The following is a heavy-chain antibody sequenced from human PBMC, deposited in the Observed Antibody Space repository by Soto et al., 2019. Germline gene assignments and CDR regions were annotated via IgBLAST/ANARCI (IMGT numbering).Heavy chain of an antibody. CDR3: ARGDIVLVPAAPGGWFDP. CDR2: IYHSGST. J-gene: IGHJ5*02. V-gene: IGHV4-30-2*01. D-gene: IGHD2-2*01. Sequence: QLQLQESGSGLVKPSQTLSLTCAVSGGSISSGGYSWSWIRQPPGKGLEWIGYIYHSGSTYYNPPRRSRVTISVDRSKNQFSLKLSSVTAADTAVYYCARGDIVLVPAAPGGWFDPWGQGTLVTVSS. CDR1: GGSISSGGYS.